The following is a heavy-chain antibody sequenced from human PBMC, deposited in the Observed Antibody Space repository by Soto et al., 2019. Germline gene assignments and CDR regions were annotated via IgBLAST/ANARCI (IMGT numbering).Heavy chain of an antibody. D-gene: IGHD2-2*01. CDR2: INPNSGGT. Sequence: ASVKVSCKASGYTFTGYYMHWVRQAPGQGLEWMGWINPNSGGTNYAQKFQGRVTMTRDTSISTAYMELSRLRTDDTAVYYCARDQIVVVPANYYYYGMDVWGQGTTVTVSS. J-gene: IGHJ6*02. V-gene: IGHV1-2*02. CDR1: GYTFTGYY. CDR3: ARDQIVVVPANYYYYGMDV.